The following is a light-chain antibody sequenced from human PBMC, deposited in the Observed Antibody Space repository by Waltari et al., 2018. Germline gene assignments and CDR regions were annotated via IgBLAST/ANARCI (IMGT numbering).Light chain of an antibody. J-gene: IGLJ2*01. Sequence: QSVLTQPPSVSGAPGQSITISCPGTSPNIGAGNHVPWYLPLPGTAPKLLILGNNNRPSGVPDRFSASKSDTSASLAITGLQAEDEADYYCQSYDSSLSGVIFGGGTKLTVL. CDR2: GNN. CDR3: QSYDSSLSGVI. CDR1: SPNIGAGNH. V-gene: IGLV1-40*01.